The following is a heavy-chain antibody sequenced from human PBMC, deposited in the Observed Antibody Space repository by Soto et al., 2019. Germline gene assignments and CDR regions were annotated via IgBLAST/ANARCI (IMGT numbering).Heavy chain of an antibody. J-gene: IGHJ5*02. Sequence: GGSLRLSCAASGFTFSSYAMHWVRQAPGKGLEWVAVISYDGSNKYYADSVKGRFTISRDNSKNTLYLQMNSLRAEDTAVYYCARDMTSPLAETRPSSWRRNWFDPWGQGTLVTVSS. CDR1: GFTFSSYA. CDR3: ARDMTSPLAETRPSSWRRNWFDP. V-gene: IGHV3-30-3*01. CDR2: ISYDGSNK. D-gene: IGHD6-13*01.